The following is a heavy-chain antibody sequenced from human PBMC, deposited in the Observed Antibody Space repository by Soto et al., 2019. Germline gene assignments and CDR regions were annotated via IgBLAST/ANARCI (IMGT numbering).Heavy chain of an antibody. Sequence: KMLEWVAVIWFDGSNKYYADSVKGRFTISRDNSKNMLYLQMNSLRVEDTAVYFFFFQAEDGIRVTVPVSAFLRNRSSDL. V-gene: IGHV3-33*01. D-gene: IGHD3-16*02. CDR3: FFQAEDGIRVTVPVSAFLRNRSSDL. CDR2: IWFDGSNK. J-gene: IGHJ2*01.